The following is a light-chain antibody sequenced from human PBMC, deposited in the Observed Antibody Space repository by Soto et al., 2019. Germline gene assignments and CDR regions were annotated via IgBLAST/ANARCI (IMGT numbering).Light chain of an antibody. CDR1: SSNIGSNY. CDR2: RDN. V-gene: IGLV1-47*01. CDR3: TSYAGSNTYV. Sequence: QSALTQPPSASGTPGQRVTMSCSGSSSNIGSNYVYWYQQLPGTAPKLLIYRDNQRPSGVPDRFSGSKSGSTASLTVSGLQAADEADYFCTSYAGSNTYVFGSGTKVTVL. J-gene: IGLJ1*01.